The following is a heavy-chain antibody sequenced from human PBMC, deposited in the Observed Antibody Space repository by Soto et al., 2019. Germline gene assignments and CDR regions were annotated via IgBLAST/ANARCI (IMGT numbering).Heavy chain of an antibody. J-gene: IGHJ4*02. CDR3: AKGSYCSGGSCYSGWGRWLIDY. Sequence: GGSLRLSCAASGFTFSSYAMSWVRQAPGKGLEWVSAISGSGGSTYYADSVKGRFTISRDNSKNTLYLQMNSLRAEDTAVYYCAKGSYCSGGSCYSGWGRWLIDYWGQGTLVTVSS. CDR2: ISGSGGST. V-gene: IGHV3-23*01. CDR1: GFTFSSYA. D-gene: IGHD2-15*01.